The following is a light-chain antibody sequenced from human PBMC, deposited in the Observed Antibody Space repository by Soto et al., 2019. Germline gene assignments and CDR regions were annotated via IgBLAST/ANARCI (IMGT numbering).Light chain of an antibody. Sequence: DIQLTQSPSFLSASVGDRVTITCRASQGISSNLACYQQEPGKAPKLLIYPVSTLQIGVPSRFSGSGSGTEFTLTISSLQPEDFATYYCQQLNTYPLTFGGGTKVEIK. CDR2: PVS. CDR3: QQLNTYPLT. V-gene: IGKV1-9*01. CDR1: QGISSN. J-gene: IGKJ4*01.